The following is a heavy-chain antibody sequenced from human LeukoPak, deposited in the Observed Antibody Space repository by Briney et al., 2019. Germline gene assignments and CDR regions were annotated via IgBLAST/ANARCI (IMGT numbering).Heavy chain of an antibody. J-gene: IGHJ4*02. CDR2: IYHSGST. D-gene: IGHD6-13*01. CDR3: ARKAAGPDY. Sequence: PSETLSLTCTVSGYSISSGYYWGWIRQPPGKGLEWIGSIYHSGSTYYNPSLKSRVTISGDTSKNQFSLKLSPVTAADTAVYYCARKAAGPDYWGQGTLVTVSS. V-gene: IGHV4-38-2*02. CDR1: GYSISSGYY.